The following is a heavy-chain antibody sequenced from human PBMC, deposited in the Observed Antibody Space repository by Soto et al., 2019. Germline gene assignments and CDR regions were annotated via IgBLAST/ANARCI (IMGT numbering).Heavy chain of an antibody. CDR2: ITGGGGDT. CDR3: AKGSGDSRPYYFDS. D-gene: IGHD3-22*01. V-gene: IGHV3-23*01. J-gene: IGHJ4*02. Sequence: PGGSPRLSCAASGVTVRNYVMGWVRQAPSKGLEWFSAITGGGGDTYYADSVKGRFSISRDDSNNMVYLQMNSLRAEDTAIYYCAKGSGDSRPYYFDSWGQGTLVTVSS. CDR1: GVTVRNYV.